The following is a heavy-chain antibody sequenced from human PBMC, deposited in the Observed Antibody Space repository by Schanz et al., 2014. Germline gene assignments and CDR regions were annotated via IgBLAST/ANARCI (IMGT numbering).Heavy chain of an antibody. Sequence: EVQLVESGGGLVQPGGSLRLSCAVYGFTVSDHYMDWVRQAPGKGLEWLGRVRNRRNSDIIEYAASVEGRFTISRDESKNSVYLQMNSLQTDDTAVYYCFSMHYGNSVYWGQGTLVTVSS. CDR3: FSMHYGNSVY. D-gene: IGHD1-7*01. J-gene: IGHJ4*02. CDR1: GFTVSDHY. CDR2: VRNRRNSDII. V-gene: IGHV3-72*01.